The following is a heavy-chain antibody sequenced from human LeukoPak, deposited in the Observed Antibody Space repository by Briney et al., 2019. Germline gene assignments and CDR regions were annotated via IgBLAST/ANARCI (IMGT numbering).Heavy chain of an antibody. V-gene: IGHV4-59*01. D-gene: IGHD3-22*01. CDR1: GGSISSYY. Sequence: SETLSLTCTVSGGSISSYYWSWIRQPPGKGLEWIGYIYYSGSTNYNPSLKSRVTISVDTSKNQFSLKLSSVTAADTAVYYCARSRYYYDTSGLDYWGQGILVTVSS. CDR2: IYYSGST. CDR3: ARSRYYYDTSGLDY. J-gene: IGHJ4*02.